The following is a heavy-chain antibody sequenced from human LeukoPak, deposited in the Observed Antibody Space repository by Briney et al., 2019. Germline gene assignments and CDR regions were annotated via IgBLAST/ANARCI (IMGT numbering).Heavy chain of an antibody. CDR1: GGTFSSYA. Sequence: SVKVSCKASGGTFSSYAISWVRQAPGQGLEWMGRIIPILGIANYAQKFQGRVTITADKSTSTAYMELSSLRSEDTAVYYCAREEQLDYYYGMDVWGQGTTVTVSS. CDR2: IIPILGIA. V-gene: IGHV1-69*04. CDR3: AREEQLDYYYGMDV. J-gene: IGHJ6*02. D-gene: IGHD6-13*01.